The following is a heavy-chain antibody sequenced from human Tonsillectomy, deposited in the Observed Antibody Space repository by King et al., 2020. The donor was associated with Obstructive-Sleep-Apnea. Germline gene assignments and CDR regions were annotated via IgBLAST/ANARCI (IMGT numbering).Heavy chain of an antibody. CDR1: GFTFSSYS. V-gene: IGHV3-48*04. Sequence: VQLVESGGGLVQPGGSLRLSCVASGFTFSSYSMNWVRQAPGKGLEWISYISSSGSAFFHADSVKGRFTISRDNAKNSLDLQMNSLRAEDTAVYYCARKEETYTNWFDPWGQGTLVTVSS. D-gene: IGHD4-11*01. CDR2: ISSSGSAF. J-gene: IGHJ5*02. CDR3: ARKEETYTNWFDP.